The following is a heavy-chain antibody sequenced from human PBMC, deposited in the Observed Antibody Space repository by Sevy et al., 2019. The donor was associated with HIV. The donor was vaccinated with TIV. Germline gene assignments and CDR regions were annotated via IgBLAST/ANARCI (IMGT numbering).Heavy chain of an antibody. CDR3: ARDRITGTTSWFDP. J-gene: IGHJ5*02. V-gene: IGHV1-2*02. Sequence: ASVKVSCKASGYTFTGYYMHWVRQAPGQGLEWMGWINPNSGGTNYAQKFQDRVTMTRDTSISTAYMELSRLRSDDTAVYYCARDRITGTTSWFDPWGQGTLVTVSS. D-gene: IGHD1-7*01. CDR2: INPNSGGT. CDR1: GYTFTGYY.